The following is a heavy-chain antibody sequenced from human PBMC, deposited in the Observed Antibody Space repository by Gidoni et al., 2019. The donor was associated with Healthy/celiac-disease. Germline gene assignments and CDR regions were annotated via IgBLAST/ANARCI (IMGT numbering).Heavy chain of an antibody. CDR1: GFTVSSNY. V-gene: IGHV3-53*01. Sequence: EVHLVASGGGLIQPGGSLVLSCAASGFTVSSNYMSWVRQAPGKGLEWVSVIYSGGSTYYADSVKGRFTISRDNSKNTLYLQMNSLRAEDTAVYYCAKVEMADDAFDIWGQGTMVTVSS. CDR3: AKVEMADDAFDI. CDR2: IYSGGST. J-gene: IGHJ3*02.